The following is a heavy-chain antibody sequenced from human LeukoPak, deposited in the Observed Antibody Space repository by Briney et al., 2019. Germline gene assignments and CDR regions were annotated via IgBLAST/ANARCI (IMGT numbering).Heavy chain of an antibody. D-gene: IGHD1-26*01. J-gene: IGHJ4*02. CDR2: IKKDGSEK. CDR3: ATDSFGAIVGATTGAFV. Sequence: GGSLRLSCAASGFTFSSYGMSWVRQAPGKGLEWVANIKKDGSEKYYVDAVKGRFTISRDNAKTSLYLQMNSLRAEDTAVYYCATDSFGAIVGATTGAFVWGQGTLVTVSS. CDR1: GFTFSSYG. V-gene: IGHV3-7*03.